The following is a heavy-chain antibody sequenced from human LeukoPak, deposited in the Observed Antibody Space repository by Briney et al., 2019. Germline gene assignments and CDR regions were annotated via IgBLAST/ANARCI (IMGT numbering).Heavy chain of an antibody. V-gene: IGHV3-7*01. Sequence: GGSLRLSCAASGFTFSSYWMSWVRQAPGKGLEWVANIKQDGSEKYYVDSVKGQFTISRDNAKNSLYLQMNSLRAEDTAVYYCARDTFGPASSGPNYFDYWGQGTLVTVSS. CDR2: IKQDGSEK. D-gene: IGHD3-22*01. CDR1: GFTFSSYW. J-gene: IGHJ4*02. CDR3: ARDTFGPASSGPNYFDY.